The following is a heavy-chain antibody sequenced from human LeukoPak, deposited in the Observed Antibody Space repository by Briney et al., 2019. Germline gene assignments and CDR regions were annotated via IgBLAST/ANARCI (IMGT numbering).Heavy chain of an antibody. V-gene: IGHV1-69*13. CDR2: ISPIFGTA. Sequence: SVKVSCKASGYTFTGYYMHWVRQAPGQGLEWMGGISPIFGTANYAQRFQGRVTITADESTTTAYMELRSLRSEDTAVYYCARGNDAFDIWGQGTMVTVSS. J-gene: IGHJ3*02. CDR1: GYTFTGYY. CDR3: ARGNDAFDI.